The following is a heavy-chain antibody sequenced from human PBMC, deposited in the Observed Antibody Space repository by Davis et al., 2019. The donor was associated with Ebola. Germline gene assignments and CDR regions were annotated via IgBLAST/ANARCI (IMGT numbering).Heavy chain of an antibody. CDR3: AGSYGGNVNDAFDI. J-gene: IGHJ3*02. D-gene: IGHD4-23*01. V-gene: IGHV4-61*01. CDR2: IYYSGST. Sequence: PGGSLRLSCTVSGGSVSSGSYYWSWIRQPPGKGLEWIGYIYYSGSTNYNPSLKSRVTISVDTSKNQFSLKLSSVTAADTAVYYCAGSYGGNVNDAFDIWGQGTMVTVSS. CDR1: GGSVSSGSYY.